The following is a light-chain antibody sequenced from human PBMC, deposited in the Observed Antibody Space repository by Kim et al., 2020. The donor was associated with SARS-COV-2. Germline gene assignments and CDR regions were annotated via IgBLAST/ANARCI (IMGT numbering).Light chain of an antibody. CDR3: QQISSAPLT. J-gene: IGKJ4*01. Sequence: DIQMTQSPSSLSASLGDRVTITCRASQSISNYLKWYQQKPGKAPKLLIYTASNLQSGVPSRFSGSGSGTDFTLTISSLQREDFATYYCQQISSAPLTFGGGTQVDIK. V-gene: IGKV1-39*01. CDR2: TAS. CDR1: QSISNY.